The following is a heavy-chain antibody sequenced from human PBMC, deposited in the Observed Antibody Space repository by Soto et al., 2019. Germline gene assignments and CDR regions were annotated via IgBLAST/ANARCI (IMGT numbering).Heavy chain of an antibody. V-gene: IGHV1-3*01. J-gene: IGHJ6*02. D-gene: IGHD1-26*01. Sequence: ASVKVSCKASGYTFTSYAMHWVRQAPGQRLEWMGWINAGNGNTKYSQKFQGRVTITRDTSASTAYMELSSLRSEDTAVYYCAVFRDGWEGLWGMDVCGQVTTVTVSS. CDR1: GYTFTSYA. CDR2: INAGNGNT. CDR3: AVFRDGWEGLWGMDV.